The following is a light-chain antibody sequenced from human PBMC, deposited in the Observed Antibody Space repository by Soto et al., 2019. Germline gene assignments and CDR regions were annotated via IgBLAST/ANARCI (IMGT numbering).Light chain of an antibody. Sequence: EIVLTQSPGTLSWSPGERATLSCRASQSISSSYLAWYQQKPGQAPRLLIYAASSRATGIPDRFSGSGSGTDFTLTISRLEPEDFAVYYCQQYSSSSYTFGQGTQLEIK. J-gene: IGKJ2*01. CDR2: AAS. CDR3: QQYSSSSYT. CDR1: QSISSSY. V-gene: IGKV3-20*01.